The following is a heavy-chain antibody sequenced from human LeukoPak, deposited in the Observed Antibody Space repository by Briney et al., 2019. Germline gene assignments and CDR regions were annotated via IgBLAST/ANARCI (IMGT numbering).Heavy chain of an antibody. J-gene: IGHJ4*02. CDR2: IWSDGSNK. CDR1: XXXXNFG. D-gene: IGHD1-7*01. V-gene: IGHV3-33*06. CDR3: AKDRQTTSL. Sequence: XXXXNFGMHWVRQXPGXGLEWVALIWSDGSNKYYADSVKGRFTISRDNSKNTLYLQMNSLRAEDTAVYYCAKDRQTTSLWGQGTLVTVSS.